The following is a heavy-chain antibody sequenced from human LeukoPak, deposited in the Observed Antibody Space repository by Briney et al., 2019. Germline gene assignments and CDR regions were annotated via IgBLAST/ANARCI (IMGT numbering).Heavy chain of an antibody. Sequence: GGSLRLSCAASGLTFSTEILHWVRQAPGKGLEYVSTIGSNGRYTYYAGSVRGRFTISRDNSKNTLYLQMGSLRAEDMAVYYCARGVGINGYDSFDYWGQGILVTVSS. CDR3: ARGVGINGYDSFDY. CDR2: IGSNGRYT. D-gene: IGHD5-12*01. V-gene: IGHV3-64*02. CDR1: GLTFSTEI. J-gene: IGHJ4*02.